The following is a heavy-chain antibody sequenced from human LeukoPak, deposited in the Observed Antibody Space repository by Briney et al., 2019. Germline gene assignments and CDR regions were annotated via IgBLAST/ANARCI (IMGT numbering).Heavy chain of an antibody. D-gene: IGHD6-13*01. CDR3: ARDQVMAAAGIHYGMDV. CDR1: GGSISSGDYY. CDR2: IYYSGST. Sequence: PSETLSLTCAVSGGSISSGDYYWSWIRQPPGKGLEWIGYIYYSGSTYYNPSLKSRVTISVDTSKNQFSLKLSSVTAADTAVYYCARDQVMAAAGIHYGMDVWGQGTTVTVSS. V-gene: IGHV4-30-4*01. J-gene: IGHJ6*02.